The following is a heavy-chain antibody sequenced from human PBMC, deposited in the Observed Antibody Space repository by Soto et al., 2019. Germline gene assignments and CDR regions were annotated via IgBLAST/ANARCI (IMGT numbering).Heavy chain of an antibody. J-gene: IGHJ6*02. Sequence: SETLSLTCSVSGASIRSFYWSWIRQPPGKGLEWMGYIYNIGSTKYNPSLKSRVTISVDTSKNQFSLKLNSVTAADTAVYYCAREGYRSECLDVWGQGNAVTVSS. CDR1: GASIRSFY. V-gene: IGHV4-59*01. CDR3: AREGYRSECLDV. D-gene: IGHD5-12*01. CDR2: IYNIGST.